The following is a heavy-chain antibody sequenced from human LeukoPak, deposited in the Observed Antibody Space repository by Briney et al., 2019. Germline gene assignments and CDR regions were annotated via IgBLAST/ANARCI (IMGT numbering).Heavy chain of an antibody. CDR2: IYPGDSDT. CDR1: GYSFTSYW. J-gene: IGHJ4*02. CDR3: ARHYRDRWLQFYYFDY. V-gene: IGHV5-51*01. D-gene: IGHD5-24*01. Sequence: GESLKISCKGSGYSFTSYWIGWVRQMPGKGLEWMGIIYPGDSDTRYSPSFQGQVTISADKSISTAYLQWSSLKASDTAMYYCARHYRDRWLQFYYFDYWGQGTLVTVSS.